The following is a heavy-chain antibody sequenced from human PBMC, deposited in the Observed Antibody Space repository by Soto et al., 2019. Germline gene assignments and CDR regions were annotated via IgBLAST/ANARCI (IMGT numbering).Heavy chain of an antibody. CDR2: VNWNCRTT. CDR3: EKGSIMHVEYGKIDY. D-gene: IGHD4-17*01. V-gene: IGHV3-9*01. Sequence: GGSLRLSCAASGFTFDDYVMHWVRQAPGKGLEWVASVNWNCRTTLYAAAVKGRFSVSRDNSENTLYVQMSSLRADDTAVYYCEKGSIMHVEYGKIDYWGQGTPVTVSS. J-gene: IGHJ4*02. CDR1: GFTFDDYV.